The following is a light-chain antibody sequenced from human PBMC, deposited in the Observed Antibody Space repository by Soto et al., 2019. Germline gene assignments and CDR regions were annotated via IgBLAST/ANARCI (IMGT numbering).Light chain of an antibody. CDR2: DDN. CDR1: SSNIGGNS. Sequence: QSVMTQPPSVSAAPGQKVTISCSGSSSNIGGNSVSWYQQLPGTAPKLLIYDDNKRPSGVSDRFSGSKSGNTASLTISGLQAEDEADYYCFSFTSTNTHVFGSGTKLTVL. CDR3: FSFTSTNTHV. J-gene: IGLJ1*01. V-gene: IGLV1-51*01.